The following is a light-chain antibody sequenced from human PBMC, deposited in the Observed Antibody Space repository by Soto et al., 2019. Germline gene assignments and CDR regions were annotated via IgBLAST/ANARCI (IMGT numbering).Light chain of an antibody. CDR1: QSVSSN. CDR3: QQYDDWLRLT. CDR2: GAS. V-gene: IGKV3-15*01. Sequence: EIVMTQSPATLSVSPGERATLSCRASQSVSSNLAWYQQKPGQAPSLLIYGASTRATGTPARFSGSGSGTEFNLTISSLQSEDFAVYFCQQYDDWLRLTFGGGTKVDIK. J-gene: IGKJ4*01.